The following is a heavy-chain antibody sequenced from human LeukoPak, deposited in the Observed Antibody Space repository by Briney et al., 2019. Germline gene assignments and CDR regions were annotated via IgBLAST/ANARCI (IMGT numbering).Heavy chain of an antibody. CDR1: GGSFSGYY. CDR2: INHSGST. V-gene: IGHV4-34*01. CDR3: ARFSSGFYGPGSYSAAGMDV. D-gene: IGHD3-10*01. J-gene: IGHJ6*02. Sequence: SETLSLTCAVYGGSFSGYYWSWIRQPPGKGLEWIGEINHSGSTNYNPSLKSRVTISVDTSKNQFSLKLSSVTAADTAVYYCARFSSGFYGPGSYSAAGMDVWGQGTTVTVSS.